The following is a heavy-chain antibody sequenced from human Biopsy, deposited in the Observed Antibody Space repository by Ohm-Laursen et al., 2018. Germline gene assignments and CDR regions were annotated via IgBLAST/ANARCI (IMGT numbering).Heavy chain of an antibody. V-gene: IGHV4-4*07. J-gene: IGHJ6*02. CDR3: AREFTYNYGAKGALDI. CDR2: IYASETT. D-gene: IGHD4/OR15-4a*01. Sequence: SETLSLTCSVSGGSLSGYSWNWIRQPAGKGLEWIGRIYASETTHFNPSLRSRLIMSVDTSRNQFSLRLSSVTAADTAIYYCAREFTYNYGAKGALDIWGQGTTVTVSS. CDR1: GGSLSGYS.